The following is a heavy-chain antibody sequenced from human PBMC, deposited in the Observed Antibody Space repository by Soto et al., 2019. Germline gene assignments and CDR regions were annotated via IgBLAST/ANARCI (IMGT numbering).Heavy chain of an antibody. V-gene: IGHV4-4*01. Sequence: SETLSLTCAVSGGSISSSNWWSWVRQPPGKGLEWIGEIYHSGSTNYSPSLKSRVTISVDKSKNQFSLKLSSVTAADTAVYCCARSPYYDYYYYYGMDVWGQGTTVTVSS. CDR3: ARSPYYDYYYYYGMDV. CDR1: GGSISSSNW. CDR2: IYHSGST. J-gene: IGHJ6*02. D-gene: IGHD3-10*01.